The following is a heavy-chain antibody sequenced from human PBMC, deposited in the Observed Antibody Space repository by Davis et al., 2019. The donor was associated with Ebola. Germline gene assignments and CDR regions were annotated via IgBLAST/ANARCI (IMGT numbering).Heavy chain of an antibody. CDR3: ARVEGEYSSSWSHFDY. Sequence: PSETLSLTCTVSGGSISSYYWSWIRQPPGKGLEWIGYIYYSGSTNYNPSLKSRVTISVDTSKNQFSLKLSSVTAADTAVYYCARVEGEYSSSWSHFDYWGQGTLVTVSS. J-gene: IGHJ4*02. V-gene: IGHV4-59*01. D-gene: IGHD6-13*01. CDR2: IYYSGST. CDR1: GGSISSYY.